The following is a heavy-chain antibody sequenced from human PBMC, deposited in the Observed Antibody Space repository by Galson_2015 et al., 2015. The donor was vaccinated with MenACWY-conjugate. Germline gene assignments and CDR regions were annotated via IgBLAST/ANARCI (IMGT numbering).Heavy chain of an antibody. CDR3: ARCQVDKAYVDY. J-gene: IGHJ4*02. V-gene: IGHV3-48*01. CDR2: ITSSSTTI. D-gene: IGHD5-18*01. CDR1: GFTFSSNS. Sequence: SLRLSCAASGFTFSSNSMNWVRQAPGKGLEWVSYITSSSTTIYYADYVKCRFTISRDDAKSSLYLQMDSLRAEDTAVYYCARCQVDKAYVDYWRPATLFPVSS.